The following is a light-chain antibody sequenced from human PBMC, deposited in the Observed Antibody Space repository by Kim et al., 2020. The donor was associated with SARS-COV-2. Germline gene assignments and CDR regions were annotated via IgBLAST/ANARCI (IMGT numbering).Light chain of an antibody. V-gene: IGKV1-16*02. CDR2: AAS. CDR3: QQYSAYPYT. Sequence: DIQMTQSPSSLSASVGDRVTITCRAGQDIKKYLAWFQQRPGTAPKPLIYAASSLHNGVPSKFGGSGSGTDFTLTINTMHPEDFGTYYCQQYSAYPYTFGQGTKLEI. CDR1: QDIKKY. J-gene: IGKJ2*01.